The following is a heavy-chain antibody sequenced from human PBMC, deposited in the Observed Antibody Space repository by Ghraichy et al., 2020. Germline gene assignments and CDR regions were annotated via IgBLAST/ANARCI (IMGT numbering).Heavy chain of an antibody. CDR3: AKSRGLSGSDFDS. Sequence: GGSLRLSCAASGFIFDDYGMSWVREVPGKGLEWVCGLNWNGDSTGYVDSVKGRFTISRDNAKNSLYVQMDNRRAEDTALYYCAKSRGLSGSDFDSWGQGTQVTVSS. CDR2: LNWNGDST. CDR1: GFIFDDYG. V-gene: IGHV3-20*04. D-gene: IGHD1-26*01. J-gene: IGHJ4*02.